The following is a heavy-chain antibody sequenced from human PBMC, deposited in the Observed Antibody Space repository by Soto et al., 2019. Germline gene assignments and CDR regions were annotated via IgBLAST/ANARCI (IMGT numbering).Heavy chain of an antibody. Sequence: ASVKVSCKASGYTFTGYYMHWVRQAPGQGLEWMGWINPNSGGTNYAQKFQGRVTMTRDTSISTAYMELSRLRSDDTAVYYCARDMSPITIFGVVITVWSYYYGMDVWGQGTTVTDSS. D-gene: IGHD3-3*01. CDR1: GYTFTGYY. CDR3: ARDMSPITIFGVVITVWSYYYGMDV. J-gene: IGHJ6*02. CDR2: INPNSGGT. V-gene: IGHV1-2*02.